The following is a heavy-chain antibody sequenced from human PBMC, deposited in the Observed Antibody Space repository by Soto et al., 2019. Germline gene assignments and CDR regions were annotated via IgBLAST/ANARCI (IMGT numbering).Heavy chain of an antibody. D-gene: IGHD1-1*01. CDR1: GASISSYY. V-gene: IGHV4-59*01. Sequence: SETLSLTCTVSGASISSYYWSWIRQPPGKGLEWIGYVYYSGSTNYNPSLKSRVTISVDTSKNQFSLKLSSVTAADTAMYYCVRDTTPSLWGQGTLVTVSS. CDR2: VYYSGST. CDR3: VRDTTPSL. J-gene: IGHJ4*02.